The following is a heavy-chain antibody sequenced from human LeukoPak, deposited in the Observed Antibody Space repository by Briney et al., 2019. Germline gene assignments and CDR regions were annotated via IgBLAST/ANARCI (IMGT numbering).Heavy chain of an antibody. J-gene: IGHJ4*02. D-gene: IGHD3-22*01. Sequence: PGGSLRLSCAASGFTFSSYAMSWVRQAPGKGLEWVSTISGSGSGGSTYYADSVKGRFTISRDNSKNTLYLQMNSLRAEDTAVYYCARGGSGYYCVDYWGQGTLVTVSS. CDR2: ISGSGSGGST. V-gene: IGHV3-23*01. CDR1: GFTFSSYA. CDR3: ARGGSGYYCVDY.